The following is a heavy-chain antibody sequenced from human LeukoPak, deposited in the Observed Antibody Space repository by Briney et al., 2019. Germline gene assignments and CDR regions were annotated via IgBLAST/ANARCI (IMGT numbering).Heavy chain of an antibody. CDR1: GFIFSNYA. CDR2: ISGSSTTI. V-gene: IGHV3-48*01. D-gene: IGHD3/OR15-3a*01. Sequence: PGGSLRLSCKASGFIFSNYAMSWVRQAPGKGLEWVSYISGSSTTIDYADSAKGRFIISRDSAKKSLYLQMNNLRAEDTAVYYCARDQDWAFDYWGQGILVTVSS. CDR3: ARDQDWAFDY. J-gene: IGHJ4*02.